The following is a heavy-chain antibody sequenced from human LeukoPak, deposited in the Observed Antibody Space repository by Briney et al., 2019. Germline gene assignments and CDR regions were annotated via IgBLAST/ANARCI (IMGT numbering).Heavy chain of an antibody. D-gene: IGHD6-19*01. Sequence: GASVKVSCKASGYTFTSYDINWVRQATGQGLEWMGWMNPNSGNTGYAQKFQGRVTMTRNTSISTAYMELSSLRSEDTAVYYCARAPIAVAGLVDYWGQGTLVTVSS. CDR3: ARAPIAVAGLVDY. V-gene: IGHV1-8*01. CDR2: MNPNSGNT. J-gene: IGHJ4*02. CDR1: GYTFTSYD.